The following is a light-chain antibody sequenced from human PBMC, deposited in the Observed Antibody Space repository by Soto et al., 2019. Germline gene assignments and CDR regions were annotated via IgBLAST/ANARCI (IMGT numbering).Light chain of an antibody. J-gene: IGKJ2*01. CDR1: QSISSY. V-gene: IGKV1-39*01. Sequence: DIQMTQSPSSLSASVGDRVTLTCRASQSISSYLNWYQLKPGRPPKLLIYFASSLQAGVPSRFSGAGSETDFTLTITDLQPEDFTSYFCLQTDSVPYTCGQGT. CDR2: FAS. CDR3: LQTDSVPYT.